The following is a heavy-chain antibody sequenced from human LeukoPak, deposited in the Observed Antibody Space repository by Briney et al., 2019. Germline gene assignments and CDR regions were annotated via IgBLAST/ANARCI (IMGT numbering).Heavy chain of an antibody. CDR3: ARGVGNFLRSSY. J-gene: IGHJ4*02. Sequence: SETLSLTCAVYGGSFSGYYWSWIRQPPGKGLEWIGEINHSGSTNYNPSLKSRVTISVDTSKNQFSLKLSSVTAADTAVYYCARGVGNFLRSSYWGQGTLVTVSS. CDR2: INHSGST. CDR1: GGSFSGYY. D-gene: IGHD1-26*01. V-gene: IGHV4-34*01.